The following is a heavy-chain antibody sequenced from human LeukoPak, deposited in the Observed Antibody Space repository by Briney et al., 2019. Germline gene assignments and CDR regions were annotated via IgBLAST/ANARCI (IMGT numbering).Heavy chain of an antibody. CDR1: GFTLSSYA. CDR2: ISDTGNT. J-gene: IGHJ4*02. D-gene: IGHD2-15*01. Sequence: GGSLRLSCAASGFTLSSYAMSWVRQAPGKGLEWVSAISDTGNTYHADSVRGRYTISRDSSKNTLFLQMNRLRPEDAAVYYCAKAPVTTCRGAFCYPFDYWGLGTLVTVSS. CDR3: AKAPVTTCRGAFCYPFDY. V-gene: IGHV3-23*01.